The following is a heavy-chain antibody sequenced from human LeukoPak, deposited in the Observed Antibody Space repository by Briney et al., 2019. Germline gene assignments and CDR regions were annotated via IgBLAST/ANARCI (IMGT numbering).Heavy chain of an antibody. CDR3: ARTVPGYPDDYFDY. Sequence: GGSLRLSCAASGFTFSRHWMSWVRQTPGKGLERVAHMNQDGSAIYYVDSVKGRFTISRDNAKNSLCLQMTGLTVADTAVYYCARTVPGYPDDYFDYWGQGTLVTVSS. CDR2: MNQDGSAI. J-gene: IGHJ4*02. CDR1: GFTFSRHW. D-gene: IGHD6-19*01. V-gene: IGHV3-7*01.